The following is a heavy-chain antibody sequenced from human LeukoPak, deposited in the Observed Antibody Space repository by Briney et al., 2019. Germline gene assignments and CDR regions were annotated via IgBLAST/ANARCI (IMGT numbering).Heavy chain of an antibody. Sequence: ASVTVSCKASGYTFTSYYLHWVRQAPGQGLEWMGIINPSGGSTDYAQKFRGRVAMTRDTSTSTVYMELSSLRSEDTAVYYCARAPAVSSHYFDYWGQGTLVTVSS. J-gene: IGHJ4*02. CDR3: ARAPAVSSHYFDY. CDR1: GYTFTSYY. D-gene: IGHD6-13*01. V-gene: IGHV1-46*01. CDR2: INPSGGST.